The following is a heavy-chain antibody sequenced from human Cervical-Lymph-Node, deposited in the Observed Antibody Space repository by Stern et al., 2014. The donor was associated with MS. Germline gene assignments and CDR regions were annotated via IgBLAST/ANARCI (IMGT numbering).Heavy chain of an antibody. CDR3: AKGVYSTYDAFDI. CDR2: ISWNSGSI. J-gene: IGHJ3*02. CDR1: GFTFDDYA. D-gene: IGHD6-13*01. V-gene: IGHV3-9*01. Sequence: EVQLVESGGGLVQPGRSLRLSCAASGFTFDDYAMHWVRQAPGKGLEWVSGISWNSGSIGYADSVKGRFTISRDNAKNSLYLQMNSLRAEDTALYYCAKGVYSTYDAFDIWGQGTMVTVSS.